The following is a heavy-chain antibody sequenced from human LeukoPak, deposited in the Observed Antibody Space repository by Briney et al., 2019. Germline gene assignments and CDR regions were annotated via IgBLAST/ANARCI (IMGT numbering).Heavy chain of an antibody. Sequence: GGSLRLSCAASGFTFSSYWMSWVRQAPGKGLEWVANIKQDGSEKYYVDSVKGRFTISRDNAKNSLYLQMNSLRAEDTAVYYCARAGYCGGDCYSSYFDYWGQGTLVTVSS. CDR2: IKQDGSEK. CDR1: GFTFSSYW. V-gene: IGHV3-7*01. CDR3: ARAGYCGGDCYSSYFDY. D-gene: IGHD2-21*02. J-gene: IGHJ4*02.